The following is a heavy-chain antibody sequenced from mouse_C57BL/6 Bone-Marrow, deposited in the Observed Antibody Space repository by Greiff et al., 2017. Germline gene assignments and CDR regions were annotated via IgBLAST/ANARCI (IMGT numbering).Heavy chain of an antibody. V-gene: IGHV1-4*01. CDR1: GYTFTSYT. CDR2: INPSSGYT. Sequence: QVQLQQSGAELARPGASVKMSCKASGYTFTSYTMRWVNQRPGQGLEWIGYINPSSGYTKYNQKFKDEATLTADKSSSTAYMQLSSLTSEASAVYYGARREGGDYYAMYCWGQGTSVTVSS. CDR3: ARREGGDYYAMYC. J-gene: IGHJ4*01.